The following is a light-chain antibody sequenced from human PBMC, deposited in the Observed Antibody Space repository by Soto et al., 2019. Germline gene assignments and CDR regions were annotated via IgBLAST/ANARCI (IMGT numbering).Light chain of an antibody. V-gene: IGKV1-5*01. Sequence: DIQMTQSPSTLSASVGDRVTITCRASQSVNKWLAWFQQKPGKVPKLLIFDASTLQTGVPSIFGCGGAGTEFTRTISGLQPGDAATDYCQQYNSYSPTFGQGTKVDIK. CDR3: QQYNSYSPT. CDR2: DAS. J-gene: IGKJ1*01. CDR1: QSVNKW.